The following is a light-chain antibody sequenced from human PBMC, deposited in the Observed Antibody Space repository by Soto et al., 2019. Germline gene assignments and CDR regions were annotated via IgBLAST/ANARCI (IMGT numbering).Light chain of an antibody. CDR3: CSYAGTVAYV. CDR1: SSDVGGYNY. J-gene: IGLJ1*01. Sequence: QSVLTQPRSVSGSPGQSVTISCTGTSSDVGGYNYVSWYQQHPGKAPKLIIYDVSTRPSGISNRFSGSKSGDTASLTISGLQAEDEADYFCCSYAGTVAYVFGTGTXVTVL. CDR2: DVS. V-gene: IGLV2-11*01.